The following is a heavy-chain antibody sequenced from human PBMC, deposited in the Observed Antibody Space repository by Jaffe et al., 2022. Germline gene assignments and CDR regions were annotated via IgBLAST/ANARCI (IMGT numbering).Heavy chain of an antibody. V-gene: IGHV1-3*01. D-gene: IGHD3-10*01. CDR2: INAGNGNT. CDR3: AIFYGSGSYYKGRAFYYYMDV. J-gene: IGHJ6*03. Sequence: QVQLVQSGAEVKKPGASVKVSCKASGYTFTSYAMHWVRQAPGQRLEWMGWINAGNGNTKYSQKFQGRVTITRDTSASTAYMELSSLRSEDTAVYYCAIFYGSGSYYKGRAFYYYMDVWGKGTTVTVSS. CDR1: GYTFTSYA.